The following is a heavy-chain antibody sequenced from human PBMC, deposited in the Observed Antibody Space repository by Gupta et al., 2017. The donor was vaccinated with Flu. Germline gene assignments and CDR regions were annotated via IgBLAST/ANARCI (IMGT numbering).Heavy chain of an antibody. Sequence: EVQLVESGGGLVKPGGSLRLSCAASGFIFSDAWMNWVRQAPGKGLEWVGRLKSHTDGGKTDYAAPVKGRFTISRDDSKNTLFLQMRSRKTEDTAVYFCTTDSAGGITFDSGGQGTMVTVSS. J-gene: IGHJ3*02. CDR3: TTDSAGGITFDS. D-gene: IGHD3-16*01. CDR1: GFIFSDAW. V-gene: IGHV3-15*01. CDR2: LKSHTDGGKT.